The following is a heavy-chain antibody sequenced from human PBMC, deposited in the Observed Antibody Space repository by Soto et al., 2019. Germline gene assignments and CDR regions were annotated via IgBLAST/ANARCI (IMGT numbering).Heavy chain of an antibody. CDR1: GFTFSSYA. V-gene: IGHV3-23*01. CDR3: AKDSPLDYGDYEATETVDY. CDR2: ISGSGGST. D-gene: IGHD4-17*01. Sequence: PGGSLRLSCAASGFTFSSYAMSWVRQAPGKGLECVSAISGSGGSTYCADSVKGRFTISRDNSKNTLYLQMNSLRAEDTAVYYCAKDSPLDYGDYEATETVDYWGQGTLVTVSS. J-gene: IGHJ4*02.